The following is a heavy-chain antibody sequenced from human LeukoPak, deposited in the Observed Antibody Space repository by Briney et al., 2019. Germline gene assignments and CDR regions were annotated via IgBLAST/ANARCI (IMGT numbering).Heavy chain of an antibody. CDR1: GASITSYY. Sequence: PSETLSLTCTVSGASITSYYWSWIRQPPGKGLGWIGYISYSGGTNYNPSLKSRVTISVDTSKNQFSLKLTSVTAADTAVYYCAREDYSRVLDYWGQGTLVTVSS. V-gene: IGHV4-59*01. CDR2: ISYSGGT. J-gene: IGHJ4*02. D-gene: IGHD2-2*01. CDR3: AREDYSRVLDY.